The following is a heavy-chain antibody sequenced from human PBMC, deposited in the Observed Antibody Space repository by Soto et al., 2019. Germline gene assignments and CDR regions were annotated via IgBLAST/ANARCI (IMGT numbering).Heavy chain of an antibody. CDR1: GLTFSSYD. D-gene: IGHD2-15*01. V-gene: IGHV3-30*03. J-gene: IGHJ4*02. CDR3: ATKIVAATSDY. CDR2: ISYDGSNK. Sequence: HVQLVESGGAVVQPGRSLRLSCAASGLTFSSYDMHWVRQAPGKGLEWVAVISYDGSNKYYADSVKGRFTISRDNSKNTLYLQMNSLRTEDTAVYYCATKIVAATSDYWGQGTLVTVSS.